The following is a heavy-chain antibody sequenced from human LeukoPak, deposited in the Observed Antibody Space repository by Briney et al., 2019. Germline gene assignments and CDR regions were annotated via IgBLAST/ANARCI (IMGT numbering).Heavy chain of an antibody. CDR2: IEQDGSEN. CDR3: ARDLWFGEFPTLDY. J-gene: IGHJ4*02. D-gene: IGHD3-10*01. V-gene: IGHV3-7*03. Sequence: HPGGSLRLSCVASEFTFSRYWMSWVRQAPGKGLEWVANIEQDGSENYYVDSVRGRFTISRDNAKNSLYLQMNSLRAEDTAVYYCARDLWFGEFPTLDYWGQGTLVTVSS. CDR1: EFTFSRYW.